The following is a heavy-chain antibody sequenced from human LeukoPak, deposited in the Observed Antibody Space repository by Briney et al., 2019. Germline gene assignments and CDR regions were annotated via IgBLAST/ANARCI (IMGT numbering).Heavy chain of an antibody. J-gene: IGHJ3*02. CDR2: MNPNSGIT. CDR1: GYTFTSYD. V-gene: IGHV1-8*01. D-gene: IGHD3-10*01. Sequence: GASVKVSCKASGYTFTSYDINWVRQATGQGLEWMGWMNPNSGITGYAQKFQGRVTMTRNTSISTAYMELSSLRSEDTAVYYCARARGNYYGSGSHLDSFDIWGQGTMVTVSS. CDR3: ARARGNYYGSGSHLDSFDI.